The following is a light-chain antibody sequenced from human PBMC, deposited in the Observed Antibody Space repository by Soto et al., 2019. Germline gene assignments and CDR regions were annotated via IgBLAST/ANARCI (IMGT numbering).Light chain of an antibody. V-gene: IGLV2-11*01. Sequence: QSALTQPRSVSGSPGQSVTISCTGTRSDIGGYDYVSWYQQHPTKAPKLMIYDVSKRPSGVPDRFSGSKSGNTASLTISGLQAEDEADYYCCSFAGGRTWVFGGGTKLTVL. CDR3: CSFAGGRTWV. J-gene: IGLJ3*02. CDR1: RSDIGGYDY. CDR2: DVS.